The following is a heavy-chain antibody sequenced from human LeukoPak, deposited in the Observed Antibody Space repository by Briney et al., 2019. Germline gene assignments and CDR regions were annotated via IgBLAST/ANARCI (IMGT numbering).Heavy chain of an antibody. CDR3: ARDGGSSWYGAFDI. D-gene: IGHD6-13*01. J-gene: IGHJ3*02. Sequence: GGSLRLSCVASGFTFSSYSMSWVRQAPGKGLEWVSYISTSSSTIYYVDSVKGRFTISRDNAKNSLYLQMNSLRAEDTAVYYCARDGGSSWYGAFDIWGQGTTVTVSS. V-gene: IGHV3-48*01. CDR2: ISTSSSTI. CDR1: GFTFSSYS.